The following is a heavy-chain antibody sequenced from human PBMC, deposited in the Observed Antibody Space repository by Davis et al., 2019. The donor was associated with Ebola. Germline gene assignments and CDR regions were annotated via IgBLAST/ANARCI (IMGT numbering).Heavy chain of an antibody. Sequence: SETLSLTCTVSGGSITSTTYYWGWIRQPPGKGLEWIGHIYHSGRTYYNPSLKSRVTISVDTSKNQFSLNLNSVTAADTAVYFCANVVVFSRVRTGLSFDVWGQGTKVTVSS. D-gene: IGHD2-21*01. CDR2: IYHSGRT. CDR3: ANVVVFSRVRTGLSFDV. V-gene: IGHV4-39*01. J-gene: IGHJ3*01. CDR1: GGSITSTTYY.